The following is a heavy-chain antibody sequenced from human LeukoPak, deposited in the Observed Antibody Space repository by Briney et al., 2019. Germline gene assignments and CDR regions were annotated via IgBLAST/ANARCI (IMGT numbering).Heavy chain of an antibody. CDR3: ARERPGARVQWFDP. CDR2: IYYSGST. Sequence: SETLSLTCTVSGGSISSSSYYWGWIRQPPGKGLEWIGSIYYSGSTYYNPSLKSRVTISVDTSKNQFSLKLSSVSAADTAVYYCARERPGARVQWFDPWGQGTLVTVSS. V-gene: IGHV4-39*07. J-gene: IGHJ5*02. CDR1: GGSISSSSYY. D-gene: IGHD1-1*01.